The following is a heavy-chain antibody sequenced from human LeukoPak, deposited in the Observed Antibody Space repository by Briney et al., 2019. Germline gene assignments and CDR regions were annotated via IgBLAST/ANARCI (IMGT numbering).Heavy chain of an antibody. CDR1: GYTFTSYY. D-gene: IGHD1-26*01. V-gene: IGHV1-46*01. CDR2: INPSGDST. CDR3: ARSRSRRTLLDIVGATSIFDY. J-gene: IGHJ4*02. Sequence: ASVKVSCKASGYTFTSYYMHWVRQAPGQGLEWMGIINPSGDSTSYAQKFQGRVTMTRDTSTSTVYMELSSLRSEDTAVYYCARSRSRRTLLDIVGATSIFDYWGQGTLVTVSS.